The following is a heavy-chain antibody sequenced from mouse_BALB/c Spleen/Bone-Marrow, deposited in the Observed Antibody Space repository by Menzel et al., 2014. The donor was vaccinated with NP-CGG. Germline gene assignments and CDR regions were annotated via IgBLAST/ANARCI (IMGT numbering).Heavy chain of an antibody. CDR1: GFTFSSFG. V-gene: IGHV5-17*02. CDR2: ISSGSSTI. CDR3: ARGNYVFSFYYAMDY. Sequence: EVMLVESGGGLVQPGGSRKLSCAASGFTFSSFGMHWVRQAPEKGLEWVAYISSGSSTIYYADTVKGRFTISRDNPKNTLFLQMTSLRSEDTAMYYCARGNYVFSFYYAMDYWGQGTSVTVSP. D-gene: IGHD1-1*01. J-gene: IGHJ4*01.